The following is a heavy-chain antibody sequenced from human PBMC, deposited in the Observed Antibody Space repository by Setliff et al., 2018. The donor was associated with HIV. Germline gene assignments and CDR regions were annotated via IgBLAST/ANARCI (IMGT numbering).Heavy chain of an antibody. CDR3: ARVRGSSYFGTFDY. Sequence: TVSRGSVSDTLYYWSWIRQSPGKGLEFIGSIHYDGRTYYKESLKSRVTISADMSKNQFSLKLNSVTAADTAVYYCARVRGSSYFGTFDYWGQGTLVTVSS. J-gene: IGHJ4*02. CDR2: IHYDGRT. V-gene: IGHV4-39*01. CDR1: RGSVSDTLYY. D-gene: IGHD1-26*01.